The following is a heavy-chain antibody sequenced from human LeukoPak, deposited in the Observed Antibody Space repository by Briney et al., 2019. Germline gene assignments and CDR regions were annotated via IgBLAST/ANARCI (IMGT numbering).Heavy chain of an antibody. J-gene: IGHJ3*02. CDR2: ISGSGGRT. CDR1: EFTFSSYA. V-gene: IGHV3-23*01. D-gene: IGHD3-10*01. CDR3: AKGDYDSGSYYPLI. Sequence: GGSLRLSCAASEFTFSSYAMSWVRQAPGKGLEWVSAISGSGGRTYYADSVKGRFTISRDNSKNTLYLQMNSLRAEDTAVYYCAKGDYDSGSYYPLIWGQGTMVTVSS.